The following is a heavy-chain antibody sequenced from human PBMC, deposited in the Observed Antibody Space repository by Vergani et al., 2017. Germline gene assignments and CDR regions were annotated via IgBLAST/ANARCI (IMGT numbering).Heavy chain of an antibody. J-gene: IGHJ6*02. CDR1: GFSFSDYG. D-gene: IGHD2-15*01. Sequence: QMQLVESGGGVVQPGGSLRLSCAASGFSFSDYGMYWVRQAPGKGLEWVAFIRYEGSNKYYADSVKGRFTISRDNSKNTLYLQMNSLRAEDTAVFYCAKDLGYCSGGSCYPLLGDNPYYYGIDVWGQGTTVTVSS. CDR3: AKDLGYCSGGSCYPLLGDNPYYYGIDV. V-gene: IGHV3-30*02. CDR2: IRYEGSNK.